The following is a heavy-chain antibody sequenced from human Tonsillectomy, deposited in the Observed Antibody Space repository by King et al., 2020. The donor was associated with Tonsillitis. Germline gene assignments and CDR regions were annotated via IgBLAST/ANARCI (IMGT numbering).Heavy chain of an antibody. CDR2: IYYTGST. CDR3: AKEGTRGYYGYDY. Sequence: VQLQESGPGLVKPSETLSLTCTVSGGSISSSSYYWGWIRQPPGKGLEWIGSIYYTGSTYYNPSLKSRVTISVYTSKNPFSLKLSSVTAADTAVYYCAKEGTRGYYGYDYWGQGTLVTVSS. D-gene: IGHD3-22*01. V-gene: IGHV4-39*01. J-gene: IGHJ4*02. CDR1: GGSISSSSYY.